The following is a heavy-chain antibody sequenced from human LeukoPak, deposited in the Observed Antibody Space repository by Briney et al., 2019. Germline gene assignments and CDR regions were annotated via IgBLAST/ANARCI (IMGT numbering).Heavy chain of an antibody. CDR1: GFTFSSYA. Sequence: GRSLRLSCAASGFTFSSYAMHWVRQAPGKGLEWVAVISYDGSNKYYADSVNGRFTISRDNSKNTLYLQMNSLRAEDTAVYYCVRDGVGTAPRTPHYFDYWGQGTLVTVSS. J-gene: IGHJ4*02. CDR2: ISYDGSNK. V-gene: IGHV3-30-3*01. D-gene: IGHD2-8*02. CDR3: VRDGVGTAPRTPHYFDY.